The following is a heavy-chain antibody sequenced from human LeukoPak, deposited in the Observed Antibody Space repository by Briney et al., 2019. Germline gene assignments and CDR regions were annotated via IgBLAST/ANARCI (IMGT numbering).Heavy chain of an antibody. Sequence: GGSLRLSCAASGFTFSDYAMSWVRQAPGKGLEWVSVITDSGDTTYYADSVKDRFTSSRDNSKITLYLQMNSLRVEDTAVYYCAKRGGAYCSSTSCFIDYWGQGTLVTVSS. CDR2: ITDSGDTT. CDR3: AKRGGAYCSSTSCFIDY. CDR1: GFTFSDYA. V-gene: IGHV3-23*01. D-gene: IGHD2-2*01. J-gene: IGHJ4*02.